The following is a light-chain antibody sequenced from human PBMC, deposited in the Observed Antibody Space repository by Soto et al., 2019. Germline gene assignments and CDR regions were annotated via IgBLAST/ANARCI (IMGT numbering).Light chain of an antibody. Sequence: SLSASTLSAYVGDRVTIACRASQSISSWLAWYQQKPGKAPKLLIYDASSLESGVPSRFSGSGSGTEFTLTISSLPPDDFATYYCQQYNSYWTFGQGSKVDI. J-gene: IGKJ1*01. CDR3: QQYNSYWT. CDR2: DAS. V-gene: IGKV1-5*01. CDR1: QSISSW.